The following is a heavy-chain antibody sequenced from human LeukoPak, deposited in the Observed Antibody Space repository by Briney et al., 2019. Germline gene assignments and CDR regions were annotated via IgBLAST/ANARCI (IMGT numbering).Heavy chain of an antibody. D-gene: IGHD3-22*01. CDR3: ARLYDSSGYYYGPLDY. CDR2: ISYSGST. Sequence: SETLSLTCTVSGGSISSYYWSWIRQPPGKGLEWLGYISYSGSTNYNPSLKSRVAISIDTSMNQFSLKLSSVTAADTAVYYCARLYDSSGYYYGPLDYWGQGTLVTVSS. CDR1: GGSISSYY. J-gene: IGHJ4*02. V-gene: IGHV4-59*08.